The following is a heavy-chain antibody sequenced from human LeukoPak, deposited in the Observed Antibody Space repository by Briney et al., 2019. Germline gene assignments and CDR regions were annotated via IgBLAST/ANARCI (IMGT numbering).Heavy chain of an antibody. CDR2: ISGSGGST. V-gene: IGHV3-23*01. CDR1: GFTFSSYA. D-gene: IGHD2-2*01. CDR3: AKSRLTGDQLLYFDY. J-gene: IGHJ4*02. Sequence: GASLRLSCAASGFTFSSYAMSWVRQAPGKGLEWVSAISGSGGSTYYADSVKGRFTISRDNSKNTLYLQMNSLRAEDTAVYYCAKSRLTGDQLLYFDYWGQGTLVTVSS.